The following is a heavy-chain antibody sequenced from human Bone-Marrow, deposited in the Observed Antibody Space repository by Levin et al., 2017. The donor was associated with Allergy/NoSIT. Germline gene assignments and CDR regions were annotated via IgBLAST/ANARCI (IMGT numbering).Heavy chain of an antibody. CDR1: GFSFSSYL. D-gene: IGHD3-3*01. V-gene: IGHV3-7*01. Sequence: GESLKISCAASGFSFSSYLMTWVRQVPGKGLEWVANIEKDGSAEYYADSVKGRFTISRDNGRESVFLEMNRLRVEDTAVYYCARGWPTILHWYFDLWGHGTLVTVS. CDR3: ARGWPTILHWYFDL. CDR2: IEKDGSAE. J-gene: IGHJ2*01.